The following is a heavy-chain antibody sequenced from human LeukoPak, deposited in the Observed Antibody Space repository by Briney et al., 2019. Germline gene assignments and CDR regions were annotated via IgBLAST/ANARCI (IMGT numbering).Heavy chain of an antibody. V-gene: IGHV4-59*01. CDR2: IYYSGST. J-gene: IGHJ4*02. D-gene: IGHD1-1*01. CDR3: ARGLSNWNELDY. CDR1: GGPISSYY. Sequence: PSETLSLTCTVSGGPISSYYWSWIRQPPGKGLEWIGYIYYSGSTNYNPSLKSRVTISVDTSKNQFSLKLSSVTAADTAVYYCARGLSNWNELDYWGQGTLVTVSS.